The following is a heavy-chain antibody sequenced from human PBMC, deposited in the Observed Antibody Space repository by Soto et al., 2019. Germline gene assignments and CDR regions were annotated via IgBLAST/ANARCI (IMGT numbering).Heavy chain of an antibody. CDR2: INPYNVGA. V-gene: IGHV1-2*02. CDR3: AIDNYNYSGIDV. Sequence: QVHLVQSGAEVKKPGDSVRVSCKASGYIFNDYYIHWVRQAPGQGLEWMGWINPYNVGANFAQEFQGRVTMTRDTSLSIVYMEVTRMTYDDTAVYYCAIDNYNYSGIDVWGQGTTVTVS. J-gene: IGHJ6*02. CDR1: GYIFNDYY.